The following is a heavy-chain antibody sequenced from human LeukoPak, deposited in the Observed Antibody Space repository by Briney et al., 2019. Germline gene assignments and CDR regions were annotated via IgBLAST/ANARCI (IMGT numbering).Heavy chain of an antibody. CDR1: GFTFSNAW. D-gene: IGHD2-2*01. CDR3: TTVELVPAATQIAAVDY. J-gene: IGHJ4*02. CDR2: IKSKTDGGTT. Sequence: GGSLRLSCAASGFTFSNAWMSWVRRAPGKGLEWIGRIKSKTDGGTTDYAAPVKGRFTISRDDSKNTLYLQMNSLKTEDTAVYYCTTVELVPAATQIAAVDYWGQGTLVTVSS. V-gene: IGHV3-15*01.